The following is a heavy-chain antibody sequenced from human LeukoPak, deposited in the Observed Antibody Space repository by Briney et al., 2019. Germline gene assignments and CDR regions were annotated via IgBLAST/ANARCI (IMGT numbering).Heavy chain of an antibody. CDR1: GFTFSSYA. CDR3: AKSDWFDP. Sequence: PGGSLRLSCAASGFTFSSYAMSWVRQAPGKGLEWVSRSKYDGSTAMYAESVKGRFTISRDNARGTLYLQMNSLRVDDTPVYYCAKSDWFDPCGRGILVTVSS. CDR2: SKYDGSTA. V-gene: IGHV3-74*03. J-gene: IGHJ5*02.